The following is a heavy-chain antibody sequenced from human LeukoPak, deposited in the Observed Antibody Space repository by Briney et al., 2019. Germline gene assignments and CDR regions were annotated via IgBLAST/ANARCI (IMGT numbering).Heavy chain of an antibody. CDR1: GFTFSSYG. CDR3: AKDAQRPYYYYGMDV. Sequence: GGSLRLSCAASGFTFSSYGMHWVRQAPGKGLEWVAVISYDGSNKYYADSVKGRFTISRDNSKNTLYLQMNSLRAEDTAVYYCAKDAQRPYYYYGMDVWGQGTTVTVSS. CDR2: ISYDGSNK. V-gene: IGHV3-30*18. J-gene: IGHJ6*02.